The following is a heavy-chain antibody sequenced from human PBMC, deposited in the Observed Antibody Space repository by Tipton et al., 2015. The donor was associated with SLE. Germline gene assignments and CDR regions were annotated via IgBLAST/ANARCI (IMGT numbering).Heavy chain of an antibody. D-gene: IGHD3-10*01. V-gene: IGHV4-59*04. J-gene: IGHJ4*02. CDR3: ATLDASGSYPFDY. CDR2: MHYGGGT. CDR1: GASISSYH. Sequence: TLSLTCTVSGASISSYHWTWIRQPPGKGLEWIGSMHYGGGTFFNPSLESRVTISVDTSKNQFSLKLSSVTAADTAVYYCATLDASGSYPFDYWGQGTRVTVSS.